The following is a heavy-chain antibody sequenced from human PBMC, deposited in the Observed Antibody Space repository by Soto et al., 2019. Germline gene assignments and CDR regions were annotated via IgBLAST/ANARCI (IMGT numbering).Heavy chain of an antibody. D-gene: IGHD5-18*01. J-gene: IGHJ5*02. CDR3: ARILLDTCKARGENWFDP. Sequence: SGPTLVNPTQTLTLTCTFSGFSLSTSGMCVSWIRQPPGKALEWLALIDWDDDKYYSTSLKTRLTISKDTSKNQVVLTMTNMDPVDTATYYCARILLDTCKARGENWFDPCGQGTLVTGSS. CDR2: IDWDDDK. CDR1: GFSLSTSGMC. V-gene: IGHV2-70*01.